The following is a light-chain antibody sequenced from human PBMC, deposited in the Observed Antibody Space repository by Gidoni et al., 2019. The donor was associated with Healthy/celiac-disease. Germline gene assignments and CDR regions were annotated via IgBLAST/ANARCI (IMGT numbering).Light chain of an antibody. CDR2: ATS. V-gene: IGKV1-39*01. CDR1: QRISSY. Sequence: DIQMTQSPSSLSASVGDRVNITCRASQRISSYLNWYQQKPGKAPKLLIYATSSLQSGVPSMFSGSGSGTDFTLTIRSLQSEDFAPYYCQQSYSTPFPFGGGTQMVTK. CDR3: QQSYSTPFP. J-gene: IGKJ4*01.